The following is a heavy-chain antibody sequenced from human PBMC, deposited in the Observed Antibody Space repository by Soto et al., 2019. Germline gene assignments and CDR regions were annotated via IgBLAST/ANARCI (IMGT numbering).Heavy chain of an antibody. Sequence: EVQLVESGGGLVNPGGSLRLSCVGSGFTFRDYSVNWVRQAPGKGLEWVSSISGSSSYIDYADSVKGRFTISRDNAKNSLYLQMNRLRAEDTAVYYCARGTHGYNFPDYWGQGTLVTVSS. CDR1: GFTFRDYS. V-gene: IGHV3-21*02. CDR3: ARGTHGYNFPDY. CDR2: ISGSSSYI. D-gene: IGHD5-12*01. J-gene: IGHJ4*02.